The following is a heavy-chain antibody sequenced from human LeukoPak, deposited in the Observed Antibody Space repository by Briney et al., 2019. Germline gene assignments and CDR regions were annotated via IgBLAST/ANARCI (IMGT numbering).Heavy chain of an antibody. J-gene: IGHJ4*02. V-gene: IGHV4-34*01. CDR1: GGSFSGYY. CDR3: ARGSWIQLLDY. CDR2: INHSGST. Sequence: PSETLSLTCAVYGGSFSGYYWSWIRQPPGKGLEWIGEINHSGSTNYNPPLKSRVTISVDTSKNQFSLKLSSVTAADTAVYYCARGSWIQLLDYWGQGALVTVSS. D-gene: IGHD5-18*01.